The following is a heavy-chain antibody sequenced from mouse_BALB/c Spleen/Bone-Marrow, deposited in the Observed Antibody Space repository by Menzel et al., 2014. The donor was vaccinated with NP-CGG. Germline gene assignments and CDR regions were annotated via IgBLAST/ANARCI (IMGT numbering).Heavy chain of an antibody. CDR2: IDPANGNT. J-gene: IGHJ1*01. V-gene: IGHV14-3*02. CDR3: ARAGRGRYFDV. D-gene: IGHD4-1*01. CDR1: GFNIKDTY. Sequence: VQLQQSGAELVKPGASVKLSCTASGFNIKDTYMHWVKQRPEQGLEWIGRIDPANGNTKYDPKFQGKASITADTSPNTAYLQLSSLTSEDTAVYYCARAGRGRYFDVWGAGTTVTVSS.